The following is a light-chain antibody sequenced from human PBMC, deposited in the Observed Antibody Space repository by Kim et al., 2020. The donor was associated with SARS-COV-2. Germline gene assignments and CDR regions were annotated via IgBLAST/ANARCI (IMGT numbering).Light chain of an antibody. CDR3: QKYDSAPRT. J-gene: IGKJ1*01. Sequence: DLQMTQSPSSLSASVGDRVTITCRASQDITNYLAWYQQHPGKRPTLLIYAASTLRSGVPSRFRGSGSGTDFTLTITSLQPGDVATYYCQKYDSAPRTFGQGTKVDIK. CDR1: QDITNY. CDR2: AAS. V-gene: IGKV1-27*01.